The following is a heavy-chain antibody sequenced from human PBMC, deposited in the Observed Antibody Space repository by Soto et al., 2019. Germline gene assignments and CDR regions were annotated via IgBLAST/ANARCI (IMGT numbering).Heavy chain of an antibody. V-gene: IGHV4-34*01. D-gene: IGHD5-12*01. Sequence: SETLSLTCAVSGGPFSGWFWNWVRQTPGKGLEWIGEINHRGSSNYNPSLKSRVTMAIDTSKNQVSLTLTSVTVADAALYYCARGEGYSGNDPLDYWGQGPHVTVYS. CDR2: INHRGSS. J-gene: IGHJ4*02. CDR3: ARGEGYSGNDPLDY. CDR1: GGPFSGWF.